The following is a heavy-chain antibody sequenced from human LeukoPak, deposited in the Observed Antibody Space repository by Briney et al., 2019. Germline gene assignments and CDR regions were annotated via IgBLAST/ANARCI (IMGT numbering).Heavy chain of an antibody. CDR2: IYTSGST. Sequence: SETLSLTCTVSGGSISSYYWSWNRQPAGKGLEWIGRIYTSGSTNYNPSLKSRVTMSVDTSKNQFSLKLSSVTAADTAVYYCARAYCSGGSCYSGFDYWGQGTLVTVSS. J-gene: IGHJ4*02. V-gene: IGHV4-4*07. D-gene: IGHD2-15*01. CDR1: GGSISSYY. CDR3: ARAYCSGGSCYSGFDY.